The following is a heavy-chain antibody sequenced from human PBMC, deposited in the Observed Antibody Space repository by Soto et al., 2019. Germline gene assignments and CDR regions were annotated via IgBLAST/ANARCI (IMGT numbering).Heavy chain of an antibody. J-gene: IGHJ4*01. CDR3: ATSKGYDFDD. V-gene: IGHV1-24*01. CDR1: GYTLTELS. D-gene: IGHD5-12*01. Sequence: ASVKVSCKVSGYTLTELSMHWVRQAPGKGLEWIGGFDPEYGETIXAQKFQGRVTMTEDTSTDTAYVELSSLRSEDTAVYYCATSKGYDFDDWGHGTLVTVSS. CDR2: FDPEYGET.